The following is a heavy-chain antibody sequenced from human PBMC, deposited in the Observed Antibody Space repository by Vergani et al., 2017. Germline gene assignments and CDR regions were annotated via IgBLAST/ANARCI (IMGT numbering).Heavy chain of an antibody. CDR2: INPNSGGT. CDR3: ARVLVRGVNVIDY. Sequence: QVQLVQSGAEVKKPGSSVKVSCKASGYTFTGYYIHWVRQAPGQGLEWMGWINPNSGGTNYAQKFQGRVTMTRDTSISTAYMELSRLRSDDTAVYYCARVLVRGVNVIDYWGQGTLVTVSS. D-gene: IGHD3-10*01. V-gene: IGHV1-2*02. J-gene: IGHJ4*02. CDR1: GYTFTGYY.